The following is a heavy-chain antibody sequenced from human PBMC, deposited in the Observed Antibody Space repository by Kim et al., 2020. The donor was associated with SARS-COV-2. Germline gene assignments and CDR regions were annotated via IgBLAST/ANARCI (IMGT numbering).Heavy chain of an antibody. CDR2: INPNSGGT. V-gene: IGHV1-2*02. J-gene: IGHJ4*02. Sequence: ASVKVSCKASGYTFTGYYMHWVRQAPGQGLEWMGWINPNSGGTNYAQKFQGRVTMTRDTSISTAYMELSRLRSDDTAVYYCARSPVFTAMVKCDYWGQGTLVTVSS. D-gene: IGHD5-18*01. CDR3: ARSPVFTAMVKCDY. CDR1: GYTFTGYY.